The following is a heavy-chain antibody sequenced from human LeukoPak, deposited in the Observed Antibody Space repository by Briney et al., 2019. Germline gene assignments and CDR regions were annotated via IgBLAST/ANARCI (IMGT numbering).Heavy chain of an antibody. CDR1: GYSFTSYW. V-gene: IGHV5-51*01. Sequence: TGESLKISCKGSGYSFTSYWIGWVRQMPGKGLERMGIIYPGDSDTRYSPSFQGQVTISADKSISTAYLQWSSLKASDTAMYYSARRLSITIFGVVLDHDAFDIWGQGTMVTVSS. D-gene: IGHD3-3*01. CDR3: ARRLSITIFGVVLDHDAFDI. J-gene: IGHJ3*02. CDR2: IYPGDSDT.